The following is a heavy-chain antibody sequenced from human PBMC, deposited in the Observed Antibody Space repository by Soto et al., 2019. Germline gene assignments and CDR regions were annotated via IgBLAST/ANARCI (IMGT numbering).Heavy chain of an antibody. V-gene: IGHV4-31*03. CDR3: ATSPXXXXXXYXDY. CDR1: GGSISSXGXX. J-gene: IGHJ4*02. CDR2: IXXSGXX. Sequence: NPSETLSLTXTVSGGSISSXGXXXSWIRQHPGKGLEWIGYIXXSGXXXXXXXLKSRVTISVDTSKNXFSLKLSSVTAAXXXXXXXATSPXXXXXXYXDYWXXGTLV.